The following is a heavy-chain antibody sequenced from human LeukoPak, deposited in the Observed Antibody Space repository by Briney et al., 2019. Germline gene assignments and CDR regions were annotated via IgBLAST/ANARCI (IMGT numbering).Heavy chain of an antibody. D-gene: IGHD6-6*01. CDR1: GGSISSSYN. Sequence: SETLSLTCIVSGGSISSSYNWGWIRQPPGKGLEWIGNFYYSGSTYYNPSLKSRVTISVDTSKNQFSLKLTSMTAADTAVYYCARRLVSSSFIDYWGQGTPVTVSS. J-gene: IGHJ4*02. CDR3: ARRLVSSSFIDY. V-gene: IGHV4-39*01. CDR2: FYYSGST.